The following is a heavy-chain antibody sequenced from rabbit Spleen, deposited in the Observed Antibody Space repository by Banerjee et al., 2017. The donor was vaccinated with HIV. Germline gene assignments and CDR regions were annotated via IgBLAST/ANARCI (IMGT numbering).Heavy chain of an antibody. J-gene: IGHJ6*01. V-gene: IGHV1S45*01. Sequence: QEQLEESGGDLVQPEGSLTLTCTASGFSFSSSYDMCWVRQAPGKGLEWIACIYAGSSGNTYSATWAKGRFTISKTSSTTVTLQMTSLTAADTATYFCARDTGTSFSTYGMDLWGPGTLVTVS. CDR1: GFSFSSSYD. D-gene: IGHD7-1*01. CDR3: ARDTGTSFSTYGMDL. CDR2: IYAGSSGNT.